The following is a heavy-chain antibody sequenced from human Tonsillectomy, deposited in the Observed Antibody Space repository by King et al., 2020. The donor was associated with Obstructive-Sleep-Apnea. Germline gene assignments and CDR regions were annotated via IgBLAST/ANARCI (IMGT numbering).Heavy chain of an antibody. V-gene: IGHV3-23*04. CDR3: AIWSVGFGELLIPFDY. CDR1: GFTFSSYA. J-gene: IGHJ4*02. CDR2: MTGSGGST. D-gene: IGHD3-10*01. Sequence: VQLVESGGGLVQPGGSLRLSCAASGFTFSSYAMSWVRQAPGKGLEWVSSMTGSGGSTHHVDSVKGRFTISRDNSENTLYLQMNSLRVEDTAVYYCAIWSVGFGELLIPFDYWGQGTLVTVSS.